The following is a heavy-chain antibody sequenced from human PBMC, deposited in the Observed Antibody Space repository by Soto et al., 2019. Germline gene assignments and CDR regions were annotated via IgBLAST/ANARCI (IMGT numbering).Heavy chain of an antibody. D-gene: IGHD2-2*02. CDR1: GFTFSSYG. J-gene: IGHJ6*02. Sequence: PGGSLRLSCAASGFTFSSYGMHWVRQAPGKGLEWVAVISYDGSNKYYADSVKGRFTISRDNSKNTLYLQMNSLRAEDTAVYYCAKDRNVVVPAAIYDSNGMDVWGQGTTVTVS. V-gene: IGHV3-30*18. CDR3: AKDRNVVVPAAIYDSNGMDV. CDR2: ISYDGSNK.